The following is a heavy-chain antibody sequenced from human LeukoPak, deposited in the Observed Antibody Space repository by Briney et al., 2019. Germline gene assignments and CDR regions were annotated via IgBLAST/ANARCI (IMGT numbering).Heavy chain of an antibody. V-gene: IGHV4-4*08. CDR2: MCPSGRT. D-gene: IGHD4-23*01. J-gene: IGHJ5*02. CDR3: ATSYDGKCGSYDL. CDR1: NDSIGSYC. Sequence: SETLSLTCTVSNDSIGSYCCSWFRQPPGKGLEWIGFMCPSGRTDYNPSLKSRVTMSVDTSKNQLSMELRFLTAADTAVYYCATSYDGKCGSYDLWGHGTLVTVSS.